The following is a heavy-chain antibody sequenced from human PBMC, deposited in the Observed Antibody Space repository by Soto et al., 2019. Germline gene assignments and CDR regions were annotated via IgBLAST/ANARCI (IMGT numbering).Heavy chain of an antibody. CDR2: INHSGNT. V-gene: IGHV4-34*01. CDR1: GGSFSGYY. Sequence: SETLSLTCAVYGGSFSGYYWSWIRQPPGKGLEWIGEINHSGNTNYNPSLKSRVTISVDTSKNQLFLNLSSVTAADTAMYYCTRHHVRGRTIAGAAEFWGQGTLVTVSS. J-gene: IGHJ4*02. CDR3: TRHHVRGRTIAGAAEF. D-gene: IGHD6-13*01.